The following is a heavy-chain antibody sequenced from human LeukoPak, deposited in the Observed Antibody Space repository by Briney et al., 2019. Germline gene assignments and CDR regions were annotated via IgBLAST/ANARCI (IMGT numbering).Heavy chain of an antibody. J-gene: IGHJ6*03. CDR1: GFTFRSYW. CDR3: ARAQTSHCTNGVCRRGYYYMDV. V-gene: IGHV3-7*01. D-gene: IGHD2-8*01. Sequence: GGSLRLSCAASGFTFRSYWMSWVRQAPGKGLEWVANIKQDGSEKYYVDSVKGRFTISRDNAKNSLYLQMNCLRAEDTAVYYCARAQTSHCTNGVCRRGYYYMDVWGKGTTVTVSS. CDR2: IKQDGSEK.